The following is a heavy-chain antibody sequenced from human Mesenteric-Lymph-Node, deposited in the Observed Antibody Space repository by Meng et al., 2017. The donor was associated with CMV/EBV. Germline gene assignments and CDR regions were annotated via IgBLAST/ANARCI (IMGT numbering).Heavy chain of an antibody. Sequence: YILSTYGINWVRQAPGQGLEWMGWISGYNDDTNYAEKFQGRVTMTTDTSTSTAYMELRSLRSDDTAVYYCATKGGGHCSGISCHTYDYWGQGALVTVSS. CDR3: ATKGGGHCSGISCHTYDY. V-gene: IGHV1-18*01. CDR2: ISGYNDDT. CDR1: YILSTYG. J-gene: IGHJ4*02. D-gene: IGHD6-25*01.